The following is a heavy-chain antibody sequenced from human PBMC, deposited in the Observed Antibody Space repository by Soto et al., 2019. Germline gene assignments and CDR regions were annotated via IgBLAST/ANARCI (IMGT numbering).Heavy chain of an antibody. D-gene: IGHD5-18*01. V-gene: IGHV3-11*05. CDR3: ARRIQPPDY. CDR1: GFTFSDYY. Sequence: QVQLVESGGGLVKPGGSLRLSCAASGFTFSDYYMTWIRQAPGKGLEWVSYISGSSTYTNYADSVRGRFTISRDNAKNSVYLEMNSLRAEDTAVYYGARRIQPPDYWGQGTLVTVSS. J-gene: IGHJ4*02. CDR2: ISGSSTYT.